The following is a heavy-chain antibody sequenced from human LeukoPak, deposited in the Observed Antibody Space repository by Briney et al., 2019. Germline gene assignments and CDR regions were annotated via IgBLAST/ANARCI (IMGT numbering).Heavy chain of an antibody. CDR2: IRSKSFGGIP. J-gene: IGHJ4*02. V-gene: IGHV3-49*03. D-gene: IGHD2-2*01. CDR3: ARDETLPGAKYYFAY. CDR1: GFTFSTFG. Sequence: QPWRSLRLSCTASGFTFSTFGMGWLRQAPGMGLEWVAFIRSKSFGGIPEYAASVKGRFSISRDDSNTIVYLQMNSLKTDDTAVYYCARDETLPGAKYYFAYWGQGNLVTVSS.